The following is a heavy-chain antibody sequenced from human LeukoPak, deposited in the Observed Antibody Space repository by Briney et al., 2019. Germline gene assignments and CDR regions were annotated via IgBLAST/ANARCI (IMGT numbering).Heavy chain of an antibody. D-gene: IGHD5-24*01. V-gene: IGHV1-18*01. CDR1: GYTFTSSG. J-gene: IGHJ3*02. CDR3: ARIRDGYNDAYDI. CDR2: INTYNGNT. Sequence: GASVKVSCKASGYTFTSSGISWVRQAPGQGLEWMGWINTYNGNTNYAHNLQGRVTMTTDTSTSTAYMELRSLRSEDTAMYYCARIRDGYNDAYDIWGQGTVVTVPS.